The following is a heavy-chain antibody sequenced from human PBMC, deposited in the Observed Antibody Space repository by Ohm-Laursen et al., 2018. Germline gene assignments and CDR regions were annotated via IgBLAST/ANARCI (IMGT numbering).Heavy chain of an antibody. CDR3: AGDGGGGGMDV. CDR1: GGSISSYY. Sequence: SDTLSLTCTVSGGSISSYYWSWIRQPPGKGLEWIGYIYYSGSTNYNPSLKSRVTISVDTSKNQFSLKLSSVTAADTAVYYCAGDGGGGGMDVWGQGTTVTVSS. J-gene: IGHJ6*02. D-gene: IGHD3-16*01. CDR2: IYYSGST. V-gene: IGHV4-59*07.